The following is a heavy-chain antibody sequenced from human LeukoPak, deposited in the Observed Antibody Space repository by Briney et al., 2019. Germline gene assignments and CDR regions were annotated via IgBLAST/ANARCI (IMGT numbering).Heavy chain of an antibody. CDR1: GFTFSSYA. D-gene: IGHD6-19*01. V-gene: IGHV3-30-3*01. Sequence: PGRSLRLSCAASGFTFSSYAMHWVRQAPGKGLEWVAVISYDGSNKYYADSVKGRFTISRDNSKNTLYLQMNSLRAEDTAVYYCARDERGFIAVAGNVFDYWGQGTLVTVSS. CDR3: ARDERGFIAVAGNVFDY. J-gene: IGHJ4*02. CDR2: ISYDGSNK.